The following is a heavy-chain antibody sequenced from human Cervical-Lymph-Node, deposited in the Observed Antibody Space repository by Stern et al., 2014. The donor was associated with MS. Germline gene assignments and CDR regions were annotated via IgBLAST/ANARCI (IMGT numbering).Heavy chain of an antibody. CDR3: ARGGRSSSLDY. J-gene: IGHJ4*02. D-gene: IGHD6-6*01. CDR1: GFTFSTSF. V-gene: IGHV3-74*01. Sequence: EVQLVESGGGLVQPGGSLRLSCEASGFTFSTSFMHWVRQAPGKGLVWVTRMDGDGRSRTYADSVSGRFIISRDNAKNTLYLQMNSLRAEDTAVYYCARGGRSSSLDYWGQGTLVTVSS. CDR2: MDGDGRSR.